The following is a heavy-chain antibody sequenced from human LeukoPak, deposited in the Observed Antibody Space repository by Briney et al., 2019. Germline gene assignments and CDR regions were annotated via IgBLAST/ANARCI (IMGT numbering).Heavy chain of an antibody. D-gene: IGHD2/OR15-2a*01. CDR1: GFTFSNAY. CDR2: IKSKKDGGTT. CDR3: TTDVYI. V-gene: IGHV3-15*01. Sequence: GGSLRLSCAASGFTFSNAYMTWVRQAPGKGLKWVGRIKSKKDGGTTDYAAPVKGRFTISRDDSKSTLYLEMNSLKIEDTAMYYRTTDVYIWGRGTLVTVSS. J-gene: IGHJ4*02.